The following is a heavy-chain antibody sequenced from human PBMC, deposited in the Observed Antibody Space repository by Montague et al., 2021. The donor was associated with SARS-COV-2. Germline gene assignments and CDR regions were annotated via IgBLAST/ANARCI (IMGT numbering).Heavy chain of an antibody. Sequence: CAISGDSVSSNSAAWNWIRQSPSRGLEWLGRTYYKSRWYNDYAVSLRSRITINADTSKNQFSLRLNSVTPEDTGVYYCARDATMIRGVRRDYYYDYGMDVWGQGTTVTVSS. CDR3: ARDATMIRGVRRDYYYDYGMDV. D-gene: IGHD3-10*01. CDR1: GDSVSSNSAA. V-gene: IGHV6-1*01. CDR2: TYYKSRWYN. J-gene: IGHJ6*02.